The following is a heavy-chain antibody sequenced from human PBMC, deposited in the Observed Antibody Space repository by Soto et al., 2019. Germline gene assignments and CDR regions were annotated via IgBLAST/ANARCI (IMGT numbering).Heavy chain of an antibody. D-gene: IGHD6-13*01. V-gene: IGHV3-53*01. J-gene: IGHJ4*02. CDR2: IYNADVT. CDR1: GFTVSSNH. Sequence: GGSLRLSCAASGFTVSSNHMNWVRQTPGKGLEWVSIIYNADVTYYADSVKGRFTISRDNSNNTLFLQMNNLRAEDTAVYYCARLYSSSWPNGDYWGQGTLVTVSS. CDR3: ARLYSSSWPNGDY.